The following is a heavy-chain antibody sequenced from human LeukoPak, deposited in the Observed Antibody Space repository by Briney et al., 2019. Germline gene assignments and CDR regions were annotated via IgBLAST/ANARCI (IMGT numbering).Heavy chain of an antibody. V-gene: IGHV3-30*02. CDR3: AKDEDETRKVSYYYYYMDV. Sequence: GGSLRLSCAASGFTFSSYGMHWVRQAPGKGLEWVAFIRYDGSNKYYADSVKGRFTISRDNTKNTLYLQMNSLRAEDTAVYYCAKDEDETRKVSYYYYYMDVWGKGTTVTVSS. CDR2: IRYDGSNK. D-gene: IGHD2-15*01. CDR1: GFTFSSYG. J-gene: IGHJ6*03.